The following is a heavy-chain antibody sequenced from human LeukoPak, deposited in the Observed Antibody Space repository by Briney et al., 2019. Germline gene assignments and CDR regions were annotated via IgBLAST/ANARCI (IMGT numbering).Heavy chain of an antibody. Sequence: LAGGSLRLSCAASGFTFSSYAMSWVRQAPGKGLEWVSAISGSGGSTYYADSVKGRFTISRDNSKNTLYLQMNSLRAEDTAVYYCATFGGQPGTYFDYWGQGTLVTVSS. V-gene: IGHV3-23*01. CDR2: ISGSGGST. CDR1: GFTFSSYA. D-gene: IGHD3-10*01. CDR3: ATFGGQPGTYFDY. J-gene: IGHJ4*02.